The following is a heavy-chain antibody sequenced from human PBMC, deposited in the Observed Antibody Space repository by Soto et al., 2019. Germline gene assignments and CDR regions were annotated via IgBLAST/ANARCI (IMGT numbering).Heavy chain of an antibody. J-gene: IGHJ3*01. V-gene: IGHV3-74*01. CDR1: GFTFNSYW. CDR2: IPSDGSTT. Sequence: EVQLVESEGGLVQRGGSLRLSCAASGFTFNSYWMHWVRQAPGQGLVWVSHIPSDGSTTTYADSVKGRFTISRDNAKNTLYLQMNSLRAEDTAVYYCVRGDKGGFDLWGQGTTVTVSS. CDR3: VRGDKGGFDL. D-gene: IGHD2-21*02.